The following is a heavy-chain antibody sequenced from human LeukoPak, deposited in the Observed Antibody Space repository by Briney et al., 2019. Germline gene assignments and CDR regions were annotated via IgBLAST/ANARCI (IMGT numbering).Heavy chain of an antibody. D-gene: IGHD5-18*01. CDR2: ISGDGGST. V-gene: IGHV3-43*02. J-gene: IGHJ4*02. CDR1: GFTFDDYA. CDR3: ARIPIQLWTPFDY. Sequence: PGGSLRLSCAASGFTFDDYAMHWVRQAPGKGLEWVSLISGDGGSTYYADSVKGRFTISRDNSKNSLYLQMNSLRSEDTALYYCARIPIQLWTPFDYWGQGTLVTVSS.